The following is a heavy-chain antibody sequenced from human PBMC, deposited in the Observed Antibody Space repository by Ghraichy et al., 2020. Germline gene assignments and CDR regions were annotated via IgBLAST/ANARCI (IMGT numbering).Heavy chain of an antibody. J-gene: IGHJ4*02. CDR2: IYTSGST. V-gene: IGHV4-4*07. CDR3: ARGRVDWNLLREDYFDY. Sequence: TLSLTCTVSSDSVSSYYWSWIRQPAGKGLEWIGRIYTSGSTNYNPSLKSRVTLSVDTSKNQFSLKLTSVTAADTAVYYCARGRVDWNLLREDYFDYWGQGTLVTVSS. CDR1: SDSVSSYY. D-gene: IGHD1-1*01.